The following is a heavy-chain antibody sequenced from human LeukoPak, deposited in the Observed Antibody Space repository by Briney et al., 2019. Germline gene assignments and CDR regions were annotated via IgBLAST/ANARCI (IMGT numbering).Heavy chain of an antibody. Sequence: SGGSLRLSCTASGLTFSTSGFNWVRQAPGKGLEWVASIGPTGSDRYHADSIKGRFTISRDNANNFLYLQMNSLRAEDTAVYYCATETNGRHYDYWGQGTLLTVSS. CDR3: ATETNGRHYDY. J-gene: IGHJ4*02. CDR2: IGPTGSDR. CDR1: GLTFSTSG. D-gene: IGHD1-14*01. V-gene: IGHV3-21*06.